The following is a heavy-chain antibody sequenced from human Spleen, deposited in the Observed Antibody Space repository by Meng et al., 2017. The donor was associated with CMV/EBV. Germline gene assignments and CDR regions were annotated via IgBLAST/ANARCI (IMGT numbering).Heavy chain of an antibody. V-gene: IGHV4-30-4*08. CDR1: GGSISSGDYY. J-gene: IGHJ4*02. CDR2: IYYSGST. Sequence: VHRQGSGPGLVKPSPTLSLTCTVSGGSISSGDYYWSWIRQPPGKGLEWIGYIYYSGSTYYNPSLKSRVTISVDTSKNQFSLKLSSVTAADTAVYYCARGDWDYYDSSGYYAMDYWGQGTLVTVSS. CDR3: ARGDWDYYDSSGYYAMDY. D-gene: IGHD3-22*01.